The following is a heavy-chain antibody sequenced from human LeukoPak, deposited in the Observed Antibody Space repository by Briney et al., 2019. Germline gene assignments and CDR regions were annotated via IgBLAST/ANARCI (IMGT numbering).Heavy chain of an antibody. CDR1: GYTFTSYH. CDR3: VRVPPGTTIYAY. Sequence: GASVKVSCKASGYTFTSYHINWVRQATGQGLEWVGWMNPNNSDIGYAQKFQGRVTMTRNTSIGTAYMELSSLRSEDTAIYYCVRVPPGTTIYAYWDQGTLVTVSS. CDR2: MNPNNSDI. V-gene: IGHV1-8*01. J-gene: IGHJ4*02. D-gene: IGHD1-14*01.